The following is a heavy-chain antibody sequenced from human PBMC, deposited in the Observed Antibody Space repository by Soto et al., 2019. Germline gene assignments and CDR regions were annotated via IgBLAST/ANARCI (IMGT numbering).Heavy chain of an antibody. J-gene: IGHJ4*01. Sequence: EVQLVQSGAEVKKPGATVRISCKVSKYTFTDYYIHWVQQAPGKGLEWMGLVDPEDGQTRYAQKFQGRVTMTADTSAETAYMELSRLTSEDTAVYYCATGSFYFAYWGHGTLVTVSS. D-gene: IGHD3-16*02. CDR3: ATGSFYFAY. V-gene: IGHV1-69-2*01. CDR1: KYTFTDYY. CDR2: VDPEDGQT.